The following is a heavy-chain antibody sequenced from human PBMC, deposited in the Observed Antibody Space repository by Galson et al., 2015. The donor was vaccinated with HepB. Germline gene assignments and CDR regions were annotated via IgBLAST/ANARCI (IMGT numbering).Heavy chain of an antibody. CDR1: GFTFDDYA. D-gene: IGHD6-19*01. J-gene: IGHJ1*01. CDR2: ISWNSGSI. CDR3: AKAVAGDLDAEYFQH. Sequence: SLRLSCAASGFTFDDYAMHWVRQAPGKGLEWVSGISWNSGSIGYADSVKGRFTISRDNAKNSLYLQMNSLRAEDTALYYCAKAVAGDLDAEYFQHCGQGTLVTVSS. V-gene: IGHV3-9*01.